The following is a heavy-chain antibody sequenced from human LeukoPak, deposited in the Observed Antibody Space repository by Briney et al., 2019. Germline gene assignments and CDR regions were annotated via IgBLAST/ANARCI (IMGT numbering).Heavy chain of an antibody. CDR2: IYTSGST. Sequence: SETLSLTCTVSGGSISSYYWSWIRQPAGKGLEWIGRIYTSGSTNYNPSLKSRVTMSVDTPKNQFSLKLSSVTAADTAVYYCARVHGGYGSYYYYYYMDVWGKGTTVTVSS. D-gene: IGHD5-12*01. V-gene: IGHV4-4*07. J-gene: IGHJ6*03. CDR1: GGSISSYY. CDR3: ARVHGGYGSYYYYYYMDV.